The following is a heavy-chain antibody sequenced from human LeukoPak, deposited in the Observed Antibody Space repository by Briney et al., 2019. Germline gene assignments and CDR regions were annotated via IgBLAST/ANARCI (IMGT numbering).Heavy chain of an antibody. CDR3: ATGPRRSGWNLHNYYYYYGMDV. D-gene: IGHD6-19*01. V-gene: IGHV4-59*01. J-gene: IGHJ6*02. CDR1: GGSISSYY. CDR2: XXXXXXX. Sequence: SETLSLTCTGSGGSISSYYWSWIRQPPGKGLXXXXXXXXXXXXNYNPSLKSRVTKSVDTSKNQYSLKLRSVTAADTAVYYCATGPRRSGWNLHNYYYYYGMDVWGQGTTVTVPS.